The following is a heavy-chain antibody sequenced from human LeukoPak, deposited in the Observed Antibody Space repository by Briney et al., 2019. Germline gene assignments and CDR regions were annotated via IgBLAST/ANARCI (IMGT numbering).Heavy chain of an antibody. CDR1: GFRFSNYA. V-gene: IGHV3-64*02. J-gene: IGHJ4*02. CDR3: ARARADFWSGYQY. CDR2: IGSSGESR. Sequence: GGSLRLSCAASGFRFSNYAMHWVRQAPGKGLEFVSAIGSSGESRYYAESVKGRFTISRDNSRNTLYLLMAGLGTDDMAVYYCARARADFWSGYQYWGQGTLVTVSS. D-gene: IGHD3-3*01.